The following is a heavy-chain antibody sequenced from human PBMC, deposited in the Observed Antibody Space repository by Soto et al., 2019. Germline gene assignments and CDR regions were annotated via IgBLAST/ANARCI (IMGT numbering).Heavy chain of an antibody. CDR1: GGSFSGYS. CDR2: INHTGST. D-gene: IGHD3-16*01. J-gene: IGHJ4*02. V-gene: IGHV4-34*01. CDR3: TRDKITGLFDY. Sequence: SETLALTCAVYGGSFSGYSWTWIRQPPGTGLEWIGEINHTGSTNYNPSLKSRVTISVDTSKNQFSLKLTSVTAADTAVYYCTRDKITGLFDYWCPGTLVSV.